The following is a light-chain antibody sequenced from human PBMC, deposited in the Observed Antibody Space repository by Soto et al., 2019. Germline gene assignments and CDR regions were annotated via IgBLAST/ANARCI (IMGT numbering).Light chain of an antibody. V-gene: IGLV2-14*01. Sequence: QSVLTKPSYVSGSPGQSITISCTGTSSDVGGYNYVCWYQQHPGKAPKLMIYDVSNRPSGVSNRFSGSKSGNTASLTISGLQAEDEADYYCSSYTSSSTLYVFGTGTKVTVL. CDR2: DVS. CDR3: SSYTSSSTLYV. CDR1: SSDVGGYNY. J-gene: IGLJ1*01.